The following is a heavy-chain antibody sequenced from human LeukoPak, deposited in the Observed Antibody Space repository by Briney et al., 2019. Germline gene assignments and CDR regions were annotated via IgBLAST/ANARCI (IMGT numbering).Heavy chain of an antibody. Sequence: GGSLRLSCAASGFTFSEYYMSWIRQAPGKGLEWVSDISSTADIVSYADFVLGRFTISRDNGDDSLSLQLNNLRAEDTAVYYCARDRGWTAAAGRTTYFDYWGQGTLVTVSA. J-gene: IGHJ4*02. CDR3: ARDRGWTAAAGRTTYFDY. CDR2: ISSTADIV. V-gene: IGHV3-11*04. CDR1: GFTFSEYY. D-gene: IGHD6-13*01.